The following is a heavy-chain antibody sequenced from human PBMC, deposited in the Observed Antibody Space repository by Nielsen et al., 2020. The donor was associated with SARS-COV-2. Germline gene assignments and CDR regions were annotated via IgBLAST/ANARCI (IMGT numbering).Heavy chain of an antibody. CDR3: AKDVWSGAHQIGPDY. Sequence: GESLKISCAASGFTFSNYGMHWVRQVAGKGLEWVAIVSRDGSDTFYVDSVKGRFTISRDNSKNTVYLQMNSLRPEDKAVYHCAKDVWSGAHQIGPDYWGQGTLVTVSS. V-gene: IGHV3-30*18. D-gene: IGHD3-3*01. CDR1: GFTFSNYG. CDR2: VSRDGSDT. J-gene: IGHJ4*02.